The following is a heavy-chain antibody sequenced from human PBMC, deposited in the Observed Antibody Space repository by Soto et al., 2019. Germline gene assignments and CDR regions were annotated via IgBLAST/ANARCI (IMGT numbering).Heavy chain of an antibody. Sequence: GGSLRLSCAASGFTFSSYGMHWVRQAPGKGLEWVAVIWYDGSNKYYADSVKGRFTISRDNSKNTLYLQMNSLRAEDTAVYYCAREIKGALGSGPGGYYYYYYGMDVWGQGTTVTVSS. CDR3: AREIKGALGSGPGGYYYYYYGMDV. D-gene: IGHD3-10*01. V-gene: IGHV3-33*01. J-gene: IGHJ6*02. CDR1: GFTFSSYG. CDR2: IWYDGSNK.